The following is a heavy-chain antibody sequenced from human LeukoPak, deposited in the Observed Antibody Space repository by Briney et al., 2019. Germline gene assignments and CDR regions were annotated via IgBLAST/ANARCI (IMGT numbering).Heavy chain of an antibody. Sequence: AGGSLRLSCAASGFTVSSNYMSWVRQAPGKGLEWVSVIYSGGSTYYADSVKGRFTISRDNSKNTLYLQMNSLRAEDTAVYYCAREGLGCSGGSCYSFSFYYMDVWGKGTKVTVSS. D-gene: IGHD2-15*01. CDR3: AREGLGCSGGSCYSFSFYYMDV. J-gene: IGHJ6*03. V-gene: IGHV3-53*01. CDR1: GFTVSSNY. CDR2: IYSGGST.